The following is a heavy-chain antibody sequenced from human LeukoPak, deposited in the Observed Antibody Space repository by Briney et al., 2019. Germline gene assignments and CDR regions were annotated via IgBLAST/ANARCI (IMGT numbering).Heavy chain of an antibody. D-gene: IGHD2-15*01. J-gene: IGHJ4*02. CDR1: GFTFSSYA. Sequence: GGSLRLSCAASGFTFSSYAMSWVRQAPGKGLEWVSAISGSGGSTYYADSVKGRFTISRDNSKNTLYLQMNSLRAEDTAVYYCAKDRGYCSGASCPLYFDYWGQGTLVTVSS. V-gene: IGHV3-23*01. CDR3: AKDRGYCSGASCPLYFDY. CDR2: ISGSGGST.